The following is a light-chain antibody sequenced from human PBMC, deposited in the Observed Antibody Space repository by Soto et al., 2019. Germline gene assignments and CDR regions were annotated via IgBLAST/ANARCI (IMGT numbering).Light chain of an antibody. V-gene: IGKV1-9*01. Sequence: DILLTQSASALSATVGDRVTITCRASQGISSYLAWYQQKPGKAPKLLIYAASTLQSGVPSRFSGSGSGTDFTLTFSSLQPADFVTYYYQQPNSYPSLTFGGGTKV. CDR3: QQPNSYPSLT. CDR1: QGISSY. J-gene: IGKJ4*01. CDR2: AAS.